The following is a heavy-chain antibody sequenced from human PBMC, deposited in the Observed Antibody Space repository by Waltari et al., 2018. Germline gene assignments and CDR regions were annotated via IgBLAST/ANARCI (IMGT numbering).Heavy chain of an antibody. J-gene: IGHJ4*02. D-gene: IGHD4-17*01. V-gene: IGHV4-38-2*01. CDR1: GYSLSSGYY. CDR3: ARIHGDYPLDY. CDR2: IYHSGST. Sequence: QVQLQESGPGLVKPSETLSLTCAVSGYSLSSGYYWGWIRQPPGKGLEWIGSIYHSGSTYYNPSLKSRVTISVDTSKNQFSLKLSSVTAADTAVYYCARIHGDYPLDYWGQGTLVTVSS.